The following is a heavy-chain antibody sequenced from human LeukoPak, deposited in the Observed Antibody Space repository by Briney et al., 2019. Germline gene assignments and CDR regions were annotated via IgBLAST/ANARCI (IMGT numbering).Heavy chain of an antibody. J-gene: IGHJ4*02. CDR2: IIPIFGTA. Sequence: GASVKVSCKASGGTFSSYAISWVRQAPGQGLEWMGGIIPIFGTANYAQKFQGRVTITTDESTSTAYMELSSLRSEGTAVYYCASQLTRPDDSRPGNELDYWGQGTLVTVSS. CDR3: ASQLTRPDDSRPGNELDY. CDR1: GGTFSSYA. V-gene: IGHV1-69*05. D-gene: IGHD6-6*01.